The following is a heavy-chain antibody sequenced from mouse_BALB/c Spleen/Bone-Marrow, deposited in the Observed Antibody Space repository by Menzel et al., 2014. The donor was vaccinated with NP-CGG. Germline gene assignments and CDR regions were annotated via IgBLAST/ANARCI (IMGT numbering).Heavy chain of an antibody. J-gene: IGHJ4*01. Sequence: VQLQESGAELMKPGASMKISCKATGYTFSSXWXDWVXQRPXXGXXWXXXILXXSGSTNYNERFKGKATFTADTSSNTAYMQLSSLTSEDAAVYYCARAYYVNYDAMDYWGQGTSVTVSS. V-gene: IGHV1-9*01. CDR3: ARAYYVNYDAMDY. CDR2: ILXXSGST. D-gene: IGHD2-10*01. CDR1: GYTFSSXW.